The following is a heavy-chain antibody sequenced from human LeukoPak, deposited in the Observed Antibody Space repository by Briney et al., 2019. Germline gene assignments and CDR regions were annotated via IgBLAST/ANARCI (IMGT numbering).Heavy chain of an antibody. CDR2: IYPGDSDT. D-gene: IGHD3-3*01. Sequence: GESLKISCKGSGYSFSTHWIGWVRQMPGKGLEWMGIIYPGDSDTRYSPSFQGQVTISADKSISTAYLQWSSLKASDTAMYYCARHGDYDFWSGYYREPIDYWGQGTLVTVSS. CDR1: GYSFSTHW. J-gene: IGHJ4*02. CDR3: ARHGDYDFWSGYYREPIDY. V-gene: IGHV5-51*01.